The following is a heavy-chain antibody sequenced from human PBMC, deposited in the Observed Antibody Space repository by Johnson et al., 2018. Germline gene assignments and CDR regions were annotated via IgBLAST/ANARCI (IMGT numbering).Heavy chain of an antibody. CDR1: GGSISSHY. CDR2: IYYSGST. J-gene: IGHJ6*02. Sequence: QVQLQESGPGLVKXSETXSLXCTVSGGSISSHYWSWIRQPPGKGLEGIGYIYYSGSTNYNPSLKSRVTITVETSKNQFSLKLSSVTAADTAVYYCARGGGADYYYGMDVWGQGTTVTVSS. V-gene: IGHV4-59*11. D-gene: IGHD1-26*01. CDR3: ARGGGADYYYGMDV.